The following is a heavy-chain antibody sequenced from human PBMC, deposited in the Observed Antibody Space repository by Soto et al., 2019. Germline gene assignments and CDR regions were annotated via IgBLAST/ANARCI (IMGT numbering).Heavy chain of an antibody. V-gene: IGHV3-64*07. D-gene: IGHD4-17*01. CDR2: ISSNGGST. CDR1: GFIFRNYN. Sequence: EVQLLESGGGLVQPGGSLRLSCSASGFIFRNYNMHWVRQVPGKGPEYVSGISSNGGSTLYSDSVKGRFSIYRDNSKNTLHLQMGSLRPEDIGTYYCARADYGTFDNWGQGTLVAVSS. J-gene: IGHJ4*02. CDR3: ARADYGTFDN.